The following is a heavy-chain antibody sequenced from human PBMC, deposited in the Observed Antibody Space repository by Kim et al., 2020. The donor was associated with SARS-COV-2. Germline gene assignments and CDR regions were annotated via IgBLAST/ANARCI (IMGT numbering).Heavy chain of an antibody. Sequence: GGSLRLSCEASGFTFSTYWMTWVRQAPGKGLEWVANIKQDGSDKYYVDSVRGRFSISRDNAKNSVYLQLNSLRAEDTAVYYCARGGLRSYYVYWGQGTLV. CDR2: IKQDGSDK. CDR3: ARGGLRSYYVY. CDR1: GFTFSTYW. J-gene: IGHJ4*02. D-gene: IGHD1-26*01. V-gene: IGHV3-7*04.